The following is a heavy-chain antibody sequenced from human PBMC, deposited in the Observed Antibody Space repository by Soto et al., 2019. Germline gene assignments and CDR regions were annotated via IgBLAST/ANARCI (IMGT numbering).Heavy chain of an antibody. CDR1: GGSISSGGYS. CDR2: IYHSGST. V-gene: IGHV4-30-2*01. J-gene: IGHJ6*02. Sequence: PSETLSLTCAVSGGSISSGGYSWSWIRQPPGKGLEWIGYIYHSGSTYYNPSLKSRVTISVDRSTNQFSLKLSSVTAADTAVYYCETVPPFLTTSSDSDYYYGMDVWGQGTTVTVSS. CDR3: ETVPPFLTTSSDSDYYYGMDV. D-gene: IGHD6-13*01.